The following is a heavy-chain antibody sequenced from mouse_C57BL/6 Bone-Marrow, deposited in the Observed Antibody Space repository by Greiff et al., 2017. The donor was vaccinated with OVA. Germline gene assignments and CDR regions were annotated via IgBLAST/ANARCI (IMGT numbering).Heavy chain of an antibody. CDR2: INPVDGNT. Sequence: VQLQQSVAELVRPGASVKLSCTASGFNIKNTYMHWVKQSPEQGLEWIGRINPVDGNTKYASKFQGNATITADTSSNTAYLQLSSLTSDDTAIYYCAGYWYCDVWGTGTTVTVSS. J-gene: IGHJ1*03. V-gene: IGHV14-3*01. CDR3: AGYWYCDV. CDR1: GFNIKNTY.